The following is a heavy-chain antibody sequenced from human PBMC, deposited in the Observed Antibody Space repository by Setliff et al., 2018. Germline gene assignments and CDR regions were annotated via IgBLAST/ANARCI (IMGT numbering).Heavy chain of an antibody. J-gene: IGHJ4*02. CDR3: ARLLAAAGGHFDY. Sequence: LSLTCTVSGGSISSYYWSWIRQPPGKGLEWVRSVSFSGSAYFSPSLKSRVTISVDTSKNQFSLKLSSVTAADTAVYYCARLLAAAGGHFDYWGQGTLVTVSS. V-gene: IGHV4-59*08. D-gene: IGHD6-13*01. CDR1: GGSISSYY. CDR2: VSFSGSA.